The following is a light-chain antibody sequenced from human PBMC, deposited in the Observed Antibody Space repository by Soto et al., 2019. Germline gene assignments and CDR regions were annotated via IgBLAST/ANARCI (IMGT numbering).Light chain of an antibody. CDR1: QGISSY. Sequence: DIQMTQTPSSVSASVGDRVTITFRASQGISSYLAWYQQKPGKAPKLLIYAASTLQSGVPSRFRGSGSGTDFTFTISRLQPEDIATYYCQQYENLPTFGQGTRLEI. CDR2: AAS. V-gene: IGKV1-12*01. J-gene: IGKJ5*01. CDR3: QQYENLPT.